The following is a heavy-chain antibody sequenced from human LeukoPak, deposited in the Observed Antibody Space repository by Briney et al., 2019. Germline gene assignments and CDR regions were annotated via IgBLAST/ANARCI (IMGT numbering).Heavy chain of an antibody. D-gene: IGHD3-22*01. CDR3: TKYYYDRSGYLYYFDY. CDR2: IKSKTDGGTA. Sequence: GGSLRLSCAASGFTFTNAWMSWVRQAPGKGLEWVGRIKSKTDGGTADYAAPVKGRFTISRDDSKNTLYLQMNSLKTEDTAVYYCTKYYYDRSGYLYYFDYWGQGTLVTVSS. CDR1: GFTFTNAW. V-gene: IGHV3-15*01. J-gene: IGHJ4*02.